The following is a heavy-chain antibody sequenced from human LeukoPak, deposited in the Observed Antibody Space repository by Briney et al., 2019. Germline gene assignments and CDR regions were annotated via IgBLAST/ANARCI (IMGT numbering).Heavy chain of an antibody. D-gene: IGHD4-17*01. V-gene: IGHV4-59*01. CDR1: GGSISSYY. CDR2: FYYSGSA. CDR3: ARDLGYGDALDWFDP. J-gene: IGHJ5*02. Sequence: PSETLSLTCTVSGGSISSYYWSWIRQPPGKGLEWIGDFYYSGSASYNPSLKSRVTISLDTSKNQFSLRLSSVTAADTAVYYCARDLGYGDALDWFDPWGQGTLVTVSS.